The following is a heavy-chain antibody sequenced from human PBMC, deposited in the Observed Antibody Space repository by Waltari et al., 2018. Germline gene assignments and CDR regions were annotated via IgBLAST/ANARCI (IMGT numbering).Heavy chain of an antibody. D-gene: IGHD2-15*01. CDR1: VFTSTHCS. V-gene: IGHV1-2*02. CDR2: ITPNNRDT. CDR3: GREQPMVVTMDGSVWYMDV. J-gene: IGHJ6*03. Sequence: QELLAPSGAGVTKPRASAKVSCKPCVFTSTHCSLHWVRQSPGQGLGWMEWITPNNRDTTYGQKFQGMVTMTRDTSITTVYMELSSITSDDTAVDYWGREQPMVVTMDGSVWYMDVSGKGTPVTVSS.